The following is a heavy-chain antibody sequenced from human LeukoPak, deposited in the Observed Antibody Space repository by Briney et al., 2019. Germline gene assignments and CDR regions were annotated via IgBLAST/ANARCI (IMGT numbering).Heavy chain of an antibody. Sequence: GGSLRLSCAASRFTFSSYSMSWVRQAPGKGLEWVAAINASGGSTCYADSVKGRFTMSRDTSKSTLYMEVTSLRPEDTAVYYCANEVSRRPFDYWGQGTLVTVSS. CDR1: RFTFSSYS. CDR3: ANEVSRRPFDY. D-gene: IGHD3-22*01. V-gene: IGHV3-23*01. J-gene: IGHJ4*02. CDR2: INASGGST.